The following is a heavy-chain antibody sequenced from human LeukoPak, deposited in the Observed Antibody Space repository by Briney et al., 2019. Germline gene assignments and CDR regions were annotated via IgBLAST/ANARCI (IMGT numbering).Heavy chain of an antibody. D-gene: IGHD5-24*01. CDR3: ARDLPRWLQFDM. Sequence: ASVRVSCKASGYTFTGYYMHWVRQAPGQGLEWMGWISAYNGNTNYAQKLQGRVTMTTDTSTSTAYMELRSLRSDDTAVYYCARDLPRWLQFDMWGQGTLVTVSS. V-gene: IGHV1-18*04. CDR1: GYTFTGYY. J-gene: IGHJ4*02. CDR2: ISAYNGNT.